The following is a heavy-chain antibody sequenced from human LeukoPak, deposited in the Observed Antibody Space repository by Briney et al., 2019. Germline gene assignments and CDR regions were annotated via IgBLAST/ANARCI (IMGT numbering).Heavy chain of an antibody. D-gene: IGHD5-18*01. J-gene: IGHJ2*01. CDR1: GFTFSNAW. CDR3: TKGGLDTAILTSWYFDL. V-gene: IGHV3-15*01. CDR2: IKSKTDGGTT. Sequence: GGSLRLSCAASGFTFSNAWMSWVRQAPGKGLEWVGRIKSKTDGGTTDYAAPVKGRFTISRDNPGKTLYLQMSSLRADDTALYYCTKGGLDTAILTSWYFDLWGRGTLVTVSS.